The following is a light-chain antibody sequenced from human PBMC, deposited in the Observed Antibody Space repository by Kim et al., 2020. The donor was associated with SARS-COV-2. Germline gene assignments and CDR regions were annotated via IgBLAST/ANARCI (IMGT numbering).Light chain of an antibody. Sequence: KTVTITCTRSCGSSASSYVQWYQQRPGSAPTTVIYEDNQRPSGVPARFSGSIDSSSNSASLTISGLKTEDEADYYCQSYDSSNLWVFGGGTQLTVL. CDR2: EDN. J-gene: IGLJ3*02. CDR3: QSYDSSNLWV. CDR1: CGSSASSY. V-gene: IGLV6-57*03.